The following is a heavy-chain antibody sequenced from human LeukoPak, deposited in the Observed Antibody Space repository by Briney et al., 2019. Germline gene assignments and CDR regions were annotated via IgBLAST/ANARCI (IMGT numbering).Heavy chain of an antibody. J-gene: IGHJ4*02. V-gene: IGHV1-3*01. CDR3: ARARYYYGSGSYYLSI. CDR2: INAGNGNT. CDR1: GYTFTSYA. Sequence: ASVKVSCKASGYTFTSYAMHWVRQAPGQRLEWMGWINAGNGNTKYSQKFQGRVTITRDTSASTAYMELSSLRSEDTAVYYCARARYYYGSGSYYLSIWGQGTLVTVSS. D-gene: IGHD3-10*01.